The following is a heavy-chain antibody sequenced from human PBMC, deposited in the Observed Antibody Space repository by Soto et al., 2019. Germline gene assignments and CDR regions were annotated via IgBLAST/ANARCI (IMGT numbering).Heavy chain of an antibody. CDR1: GFTFSSYA. CDR2: ISGSGGST. J-gene: IGHJ4*02. Sequence: GGSLRLSCAASGFTFSSYAMSWVRQAPGKGLEWVSAISGSGGSTYYADSVKGRFTISRDNSKNTLYLQMNSLRAEDTAVYYCAKAQKGFVMTTVTSTGPVYDYWGQGTLVTGSS. D-gene: IGHD4-17*01. V-gene: IGHV3-23*01. CDR3: AKAQKGFVMTTVTSTGPVYDY.